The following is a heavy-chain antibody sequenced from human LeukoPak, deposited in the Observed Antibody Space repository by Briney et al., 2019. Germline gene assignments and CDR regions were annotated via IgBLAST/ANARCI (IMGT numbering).Heavy chain of an antibody. V-gene: IGHV5-51*01. D-gene: IGHD3-3*01. CDR2: IYYDDSET. J-gene: IGHJ6*03. CDR1: GYSFTNYW. Sequence: GESLKISCKGGGYSFTNYWIVWVRQMPGKGLEWMGVIYYDDSETQYSPSFQGQVTISADRSISTAYLQWSSLKASDTAMYYCARGFYGGYYYYYYTDVWGKGTTVTVSS. CDR3: ARGFYGGYYYYYYTDV.